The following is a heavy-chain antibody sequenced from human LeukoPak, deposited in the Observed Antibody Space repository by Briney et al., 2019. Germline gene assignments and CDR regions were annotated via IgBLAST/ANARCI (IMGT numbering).Heavy chain of an antibody. CDR2: IKQDGSEK. D-gene: IGHD3-10*01. CDR1: GFTFSSYW. Sequence: GGSLRLPCAASGFTFSSYWMSWVRQAPGKGLEWVANIKQDGSEKYYVDSVKGRFTISRDNAKNSLYLQMNSLRAEDTAVYYCARVSTGWFGELSNFDYWGQGTLVTVSS. V-gene: IGHV3-7*01. CDR3: ARVSTGWFGELSNFDY. J-gene: IGHJ4*02.